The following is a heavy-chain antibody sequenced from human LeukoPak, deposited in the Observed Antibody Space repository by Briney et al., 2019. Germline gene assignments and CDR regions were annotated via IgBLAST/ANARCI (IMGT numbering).Heavy chain of an antibody. CDR2: ISSSGSTI. D-gene: IGHD4-23*01. CDR3: ARDEVDYGGKAYYYYYYMDV. CDR1: GFTFSDYY. Sequence: PGGSLRLSCAASGFTFSDYYMSWIRQASGKGLEWVSYISSSGSTIYYADSVKGRFTISRDNAKNSLYLQMNSLRAEDTAVYYCARDEVDYGGKAYYYYYYMDVWGKGTTVTVSS. V-gene: IGHV3-11*01. J-gene: IGHJ6*03.